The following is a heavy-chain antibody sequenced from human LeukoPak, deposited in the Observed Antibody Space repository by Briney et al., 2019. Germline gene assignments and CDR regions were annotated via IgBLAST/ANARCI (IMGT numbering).Heavy chain of an antibody. CDR2: ISGSSSIT. J-gene: IGHJ3*02. Sequence: PGGSLRLSCAASGFTFSSYSMNWVRQAPGKGLEWVSYISGSSSITYYADSVKGRFTISRDSATNSLYLQMNSPRAEDTAVYYCARSDAFDIWGQGTMVTVSS. CDR1: GFTFSSYS. V-gene: IGHV3-48*01. CDR3: ARSDAFDI.